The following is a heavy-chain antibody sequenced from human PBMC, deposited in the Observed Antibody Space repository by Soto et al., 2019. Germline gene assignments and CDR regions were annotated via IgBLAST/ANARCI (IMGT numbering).Heavy chain of an antibody. V-gene: IGHV3-30*18. CDR2: ISYDGSNK. J-gene: IGHJ4*02. CDR3: AKDLTYYYDSSGYYGFDY. CDR1: GFTFSSYG. D-gene: IGHD3-22*01. Sequence: GGSLRLSCAASGFTFSSYGMHWVRQAPGKGLEWVAVISYDGSNKYYADSVKGRFTISRDNSKNTLYLQMNSLRAEDTAVYYCAKDLTYYYDSSGYYGFDYWGQGTLVTVSS.